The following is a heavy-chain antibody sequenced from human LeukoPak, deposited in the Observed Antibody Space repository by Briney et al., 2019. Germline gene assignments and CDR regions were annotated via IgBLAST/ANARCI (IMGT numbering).Heavy chain of an antibody. J-gene: IGHJ3*02. D-gene: IGHD3-10*01. CDR3: ARGLGINGLALDM. CDR2: IKQDGSEK. Sequence: GGSLRLSCAAAGFTFSSNWMSWVRQDPGKGLQWVANIKQDGSEKYYVDSVKGRFTISRDNAKKSLYLQMNSLRGEDTAVYYCARGLGINGLALDMWGQGTMVTVSS. V-gene: IGHV3-7*05. CDR1: GFTFSSNW.